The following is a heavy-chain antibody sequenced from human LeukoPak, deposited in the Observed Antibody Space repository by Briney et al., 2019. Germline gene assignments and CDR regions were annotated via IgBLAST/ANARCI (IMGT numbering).Heavy chain of an antibody. CDR3: ARDPRNVGLAP. D-gene: IGHD2-15*01. CDR1: GFTFSSYA. J-gene: IGHJ5*02. Sequence: PGGSLRLSCAASGFTFSSYAMSWVRQAPGKGLEWVSAISGSGGSTYYADSVKGRFTISRDNVKNTLYLQMNSLRVEDTAVYYCARDPRNVGLAPWGQGTLVTVSS. V-gene: IGHV3-23*01. CDR2: ISGSGGST.